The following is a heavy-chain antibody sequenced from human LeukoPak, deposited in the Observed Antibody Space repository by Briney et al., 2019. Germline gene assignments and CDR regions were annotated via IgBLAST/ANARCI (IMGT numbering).Heavy chain of an antibody. D-gene: IGHD3-16*01. J-gene: IGHJ6*03. V-gene: IGHV4-34*01. CDR2: INHSGST. CDR1: GGSFSGYY. Sequence: SETLSLTCAVYGGSFSGYYWSWIRQPPGKGLEWIGEINHSGSTSYNPSLKSRVTISVDTSKNQFSLKLSSVTAADTAVYYCARRRGSYFYYYYMDVWGKGTTVTVSS. CDR3: ARRRGSYFYYYYMDV.